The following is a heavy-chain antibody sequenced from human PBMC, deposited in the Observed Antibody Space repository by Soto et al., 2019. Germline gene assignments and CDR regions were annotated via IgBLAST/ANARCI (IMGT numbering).Heavy chain of an antibody. CDR2: IYWDNDK. CDR3: AHRAVTTLDY. J-gene: IGHJ4*02. CDR1: GFSLSTSGVG. D-gene: IGHD4-17*01. Sequence: QITLKESGPTLVKPTQTLTLTCTFSGFSLSTSGVGVGWIRQPPGKALEWLALIYWDNDKRYSPSLKNRLTITKDTSKNQVVLIMTNMDPVDTATYYCAHRAVTTLDYWGQGTLVTVSS. V-gene: IGHV2-5*02.